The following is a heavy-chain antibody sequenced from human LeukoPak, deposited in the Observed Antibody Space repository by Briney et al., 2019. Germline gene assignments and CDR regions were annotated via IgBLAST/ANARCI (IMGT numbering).Heavy chain of an antibody. CDR3: AREDWGPYCSSTSCYFDY. CDR2: ISYDGSNK. D-gene: IGHD2-2*01. V-gene: IGHV3-30-3*01. Sequence: PGGSLRLSCAASGFTFSSYAMHWVRQAPGKGLEWVAVISYDGSNKYYADSVKGRFTISRDNSKNTLYLQMNSLRAEDTAVYYCAREDWGPYCSSTSCYFDYWGQGTLVTVSS. J-gene: IGHJ4*02. CDR1: GFTFSSYA.